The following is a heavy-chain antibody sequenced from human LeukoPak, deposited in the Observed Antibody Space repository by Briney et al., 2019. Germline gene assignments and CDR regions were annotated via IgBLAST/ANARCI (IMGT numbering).Heavy chain of an antibody. CDR1: GFTFSSYA. Sequence: GGSLRLSCAASGFTFSSYAMHWVRQAPGKGLEWVAVISYDGSNKYYADSVKGRFTISRHNSKNTLYLQMNSLRAEDTAVYYCARDGGSSTSWYSYWGQGTLVTVSS. CDR3: ARDGGSSTSWYSY. CDR2: ISYDGSNK. V-gene: IGHV3-30*04. J-gene: IGHJ4*02. D-gene: IGHD2-2*01.